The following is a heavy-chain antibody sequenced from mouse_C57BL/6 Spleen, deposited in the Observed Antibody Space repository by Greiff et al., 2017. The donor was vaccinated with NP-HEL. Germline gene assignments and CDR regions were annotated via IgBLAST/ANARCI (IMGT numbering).Heavy chain of an antibody. Sequence: QVQLQQPGAELVKPGASVKMSCKASGYTFTSYWITWVKQRPGQGLEWIGDIYPGSGSTNYNEKFKSKATLTVDTSSSPAYIQLSCLTSEDSAVYYCARRIYYDPAWFADGGQGTLVTVSA. CDR1: GYTFTSYW. CDR3: ARRIYYDPAWFAD. D-gene: IGHD2-4*01. CDR2: IYPGSGST. V-gene: IGHV1-55*01. J-gene: IGHJ3*01.